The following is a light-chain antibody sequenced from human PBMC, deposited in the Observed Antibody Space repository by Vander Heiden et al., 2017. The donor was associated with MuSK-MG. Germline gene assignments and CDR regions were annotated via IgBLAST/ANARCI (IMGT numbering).Light chain of an antibody. Sequence: QSALTQPPSASGSPGQSVTISCTGTSSDVGGYNYVSWYQQHPGKAPKLMIYDVSKRPSGVPDRVSGSKSGNTASLTVSGLQAEDEADYYCSSYAGYNKEVFGGGTKLTVL. V-gene: IGLV2-8*01. J-gene: IGLJ3*02. CDR1: SSDVGGYNY. CDR2: DVS. CDR3: SSYAGYNKEV.